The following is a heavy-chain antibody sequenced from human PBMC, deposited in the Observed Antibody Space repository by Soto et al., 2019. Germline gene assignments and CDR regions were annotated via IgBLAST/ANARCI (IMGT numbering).Heavy chain of an antibody. V-gene: IGHV3-53*01. Sequence: LRLSCAASGLPVSTNYMSWVRQAPGKGLEWVSVIYNDGKTYYADSVKGRFTISRDASKNTLHLQMDSLRDEDTAVYYCVRPLPSAQNYGMDVWGQGTTVTVSS. CDR2: IYNDGKT. CDR3: VRPLPSAQNYGMDV. J-gene: IGHJ6*02. CDR1: GLPVSTNY. D-gene: IGHD6-25*01.